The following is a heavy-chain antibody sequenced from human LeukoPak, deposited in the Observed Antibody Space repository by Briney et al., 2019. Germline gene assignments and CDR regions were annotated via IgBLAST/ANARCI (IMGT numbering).Heavy chain of an antibody. J-gene: IGHJ4*02. Sequence: GGSLRLSCAASGFTFSSYSMNWVRQAPGKGLEWVSYISSNSRIIYYADSVKGRFTISRDNAKNSLNLQMDSLRDEDTAVYYCARDEGITGTALNYWGQGTLVTVSS. CDR1: GFTFSSYS. CDR2: ISSNSRII. CDR3: ARDEGITGTALNY. D-gene: IGHD1-20*01. V-gene: IGHV3-48*02.